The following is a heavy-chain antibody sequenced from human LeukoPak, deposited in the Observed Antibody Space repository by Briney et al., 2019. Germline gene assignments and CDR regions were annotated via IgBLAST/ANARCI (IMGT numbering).Heavy chain of an antibody. D-gene: IGHD4-17*01. V-gene: IGHV4-4*07. CDR3: ARGTRVTKRFDP. CDR2: IHSSGST. J-gene: IGHJ5*02. Sequence: PSETLSLTCTVSGGSISNYYWSWIRQPAGKGLEWIGRIHSSGSTNYNPSLKSRVTISVDTSKNQFSLKLSSVTAADTAVYYCARGTRVTKRFDPWGQGTLVTVSS. CDR1: GGSISNYY.